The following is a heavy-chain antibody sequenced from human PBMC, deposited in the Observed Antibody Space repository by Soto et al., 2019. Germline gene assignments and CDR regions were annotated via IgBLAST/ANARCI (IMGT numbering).Heavy chain of an antibody. CDR2: IKQDGSEK. J-gene: IGHJ6*02. Sequence: PGGSLRLSCAASGFTFSSYWMSWVRQAPGKGLEWVANIKQDGSEKYYVDSVKGRFTISRDNAKNSLYLQMNSLRAEDTAVYYCARDDCGNGVCYYYYYYGMDVWGQGTTVTSP. CDR3: ARDDCGNGVCYYYYYYGMDV. V-gene: IGHV3-7*01. D-gene: IGHD2-8*01. CDR1: GFTFSSYW.